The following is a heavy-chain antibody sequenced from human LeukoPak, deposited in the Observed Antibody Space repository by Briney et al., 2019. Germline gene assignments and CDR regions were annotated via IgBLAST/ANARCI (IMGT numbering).Heavy chain of an antibody. CDR1: GFTFSNAW. CDR3: HLHSGGYSGYDTFDY. J-gene: IGHJ4*02. V-gene: IGHV3-15*01. CDR2: IKSKTDGGTT. D-gene: IGHD5-12*01. Sequence: GGSLRLSCAASGFTFSNAWMSWVRQAPGKGLEWVGRIKSKTDGGTTDYAAPVKGRFTISRDDSKNTLYLRMNSLKTEDTAVYYCHLHSGGYSGYDTFDYWGQGTLVTVSS.